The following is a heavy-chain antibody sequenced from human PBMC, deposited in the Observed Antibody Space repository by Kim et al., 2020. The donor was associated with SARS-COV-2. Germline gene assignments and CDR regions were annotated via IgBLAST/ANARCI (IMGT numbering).Heavy chain of an antibody. V-gene: IGHV3-23*03. J-gene: IGHJ4*02. CDR1: GFTFSSYA. D-gene: IGHD1-20*01. Sequence: GGSLRLSCAASGFTFSSYAMSWVRQAPGKGLEWVSVIYSGGSSTYYADSVKGRFTISRDNSKNTLYLQMNSLRAEDTAVYYCAKSFRLYNPFDYWGQGTLVTVSS. CDR3: AKSFRLYNPFDY. CDR2: IYSGGSST.